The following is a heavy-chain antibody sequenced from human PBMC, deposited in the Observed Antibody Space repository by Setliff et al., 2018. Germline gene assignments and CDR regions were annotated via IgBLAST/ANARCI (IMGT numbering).Heavy chain of an antibody. Sequence: GSLRLSCAASGFTFSSYWMSWVRQAPGKGLEWVANIKQDGSEKYYVDSVEGRFTISRDNAKNSLYLQMNSLRAEDTAVYYCARLPYSSSWYYPSYYFDYWGQGTLVTVSS. CDR3: ARLPYSSSWYYPSYYFDY. CDR2: IKQDGSEK. CDR1: GFTFSSYW. J-gene: IGHJ4*02. D-gene: IGHD6-13*01. V-gene: IGHV3-7*01.